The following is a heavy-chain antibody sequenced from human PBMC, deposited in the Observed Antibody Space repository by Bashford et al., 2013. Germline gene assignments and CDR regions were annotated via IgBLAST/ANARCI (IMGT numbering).Heavy chain of an antibody. V-gene: IGHV1-18*01. CDR1: GYTFTSYG. D-gene: IGHD2-2*01. J-gene: IGHJ6*02. CDR3: ARDRGSTRRWKYYYYGMDV. CDR2: ISAYNGNT. Sequence: ASVKVSCKTSGYTFTSYGINWVRQAPGQGLEWMGWISAYNGNTNYAQKLQGRVTMTTDTSTSTAYMELRSLRSDDTAVYYCARDRGSTRRWKYYYYGMDVWGQGTTVTVSS.